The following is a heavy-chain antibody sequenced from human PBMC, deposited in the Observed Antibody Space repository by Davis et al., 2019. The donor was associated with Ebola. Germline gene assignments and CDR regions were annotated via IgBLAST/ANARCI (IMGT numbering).Heavy chain of an antibody. CDR3: ARGVSKGDYVLYYYGMDV. CDR1: GGTFSSYA. J-gene: IGHJ6*02. D-gene: IGHD4-17*01. CDR2: IIPIFGTA. V-gene: IGHV1-69*05. Sequence: AASVKVSCKASGGTFSSYAISWVRQAPGQGLEWMGGIIPIFGTANYAQKFQGRVTMTRDTSTSTVYMELSSPRSEDTAVYYCARGVSKGDYVLYYYGMDVWGQGTTVTVSS.